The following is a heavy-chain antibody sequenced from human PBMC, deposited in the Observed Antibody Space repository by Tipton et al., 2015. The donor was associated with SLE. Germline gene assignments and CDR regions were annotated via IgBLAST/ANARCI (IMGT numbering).Heavy chain of an antibody. CDR3: VRAVAAADAY. D-gene: IGHD6-13*01. CDR2: IKQDGSEI. CDR1: GFTLSSYW. V-gene: IGHV3-7*01. J-gene: IGHJ4*02. Sequence: SLRLSCVGSGFTLSSYWMSWVRQAPGKGLEWVANIKQDGSEIYYVDSVKGRFIISRDNAKNSVYLQMNSLTAEDTAVYFCVRAVAAADAYWGQGTLVTVS.